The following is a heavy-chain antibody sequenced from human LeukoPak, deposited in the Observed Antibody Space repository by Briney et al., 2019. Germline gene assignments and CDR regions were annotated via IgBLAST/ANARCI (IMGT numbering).Heavy chain of an antibody. Sequence: SQTLSLTCVISGDSVSSNSAAWNWIRQSPSRGLERLGRTYYRSRWYNDSAVSVKSRITINPDTSKNQFSLQLNSVTPEDTALYYCARFSVTTATYDYWGQGTLVTVSS. V-gene: IGHV6-1*01. CDR2: TYYRSRWYN. CDR1: GDSVSSNSAA. J-gene: IGHJ4*02. CDR3: ARFSVTTATYDY. D-gene: IGHD4-17*01.